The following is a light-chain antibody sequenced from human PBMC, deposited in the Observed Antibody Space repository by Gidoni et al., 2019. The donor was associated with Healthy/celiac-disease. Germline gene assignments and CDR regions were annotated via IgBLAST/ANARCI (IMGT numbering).Light chain of an antibody. CDR2: DGS. J-gene: IGLJ2*01. Sequence: QSALTQPASVSGSPGQSITISVTGTSSDVGGYNYVSWYQQHPGKAPKLMIYDGSNPPSGVSNRFSGSKSGNTASLTISGLQAEDEADYYCSSYTSSSTLVFGGGTKLTVL. CDR1: SSDVGGYNY. V-gene: IGLV2-14*01. CDR3: SSYTSSSTLV.